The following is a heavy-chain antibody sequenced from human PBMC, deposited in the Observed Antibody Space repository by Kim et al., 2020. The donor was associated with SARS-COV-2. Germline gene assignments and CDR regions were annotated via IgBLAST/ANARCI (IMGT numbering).Heavy chain of an antibody. CDR3: ARVLGTMVRGVVN. D-gene: IGHD3-10*01. CDR1: GGSISSSNW. V-gene: IGHV4-4*02. CDR2: IYHSGST. Sequence: SETLSLTCAVSGGSISSSNWWSWVRQPPGKGLEWIGEIYHSGSTNYNPSLKSRVTISVDKSKNQFSLKLSSVTAADTAVYYCARVLGTMVRGVVNWGQGTLVTVSS. J-gene: IGHJ4*02.